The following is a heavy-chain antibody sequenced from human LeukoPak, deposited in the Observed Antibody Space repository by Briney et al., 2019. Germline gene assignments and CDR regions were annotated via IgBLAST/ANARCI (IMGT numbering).Heavy chain of an antibody. Sequence: SETLSLTCAASGGSISSSYWWTWVRQPPGKGLEWIGEIYHSGSTNYNPSLKSRLTISVDKSKNQFSLKLSSVTAADTAVYYCARSYWTGYHHLDFWGQGTLVTVSS. D-gene: IGHD3/OR15-3a*01. CDR3: ARSYWTGYHHLDF. CDR1: GGSISSSYW. J-gene: IGHJ4*02. CDR2: IYHSGST. V-gene: IGHV4-4*02.